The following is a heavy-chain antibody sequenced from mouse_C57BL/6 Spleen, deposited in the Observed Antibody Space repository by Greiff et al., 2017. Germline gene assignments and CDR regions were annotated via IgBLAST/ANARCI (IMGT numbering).Heavy chain of an antibody. CDR2: ISNLAYSI. V-gene: IGHV5-15*01. CDR3: ARGSSNYAMDY. CDR1: GFTFSDYG. Sequence: VMLVESGGGLVQPGGSLKLSCAASGFTFSDYGMAWVRQAPRKGPEWVAFISNLAYSIYYADTVTGRFTISGENAKNTLYLEMSSLRSEDTAMYYCARGSSNYAMDYWGQGTSVTVSS. D-gene: IGHD1-1*01. J-gene: IGHJ4*01.